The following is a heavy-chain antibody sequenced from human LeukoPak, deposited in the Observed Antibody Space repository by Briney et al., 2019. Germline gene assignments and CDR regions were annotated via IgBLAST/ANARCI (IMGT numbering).Heavy chain of an antibody. D-gene: IGHD2-2*01. V-gene: IGHV4-59*01. CDR2: IYYSGST. CDR3: ARMIGYCSSTSCYRPHAFDI. J-gene: IGHJ3*02. CDR1: GGSISSYY. Sequence: SETLSLTCTVSGGSISSYYWSWIRQPPGKGLEWIGYIYYSGSTNYNPSLKSRVTISVDTSKNQFSLKLSSVTAADTAVYYCARMIGYCSSTSCYRPHAFDIWGQGTMVTVSS.